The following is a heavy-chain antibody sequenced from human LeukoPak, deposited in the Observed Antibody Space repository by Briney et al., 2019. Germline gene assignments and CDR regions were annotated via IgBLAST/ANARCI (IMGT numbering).Heavy chain of an antibody. CDR1: GFTFSIYA. V-gene: IGHV3-23*01. Sequence: GGSLRLSCAASGFTFSIYAMSWVRQAPGKGLEWVSSISGSGGNTYYADSVKGRFTISRDNSKNTLYLQMNSLRAEDTAVYYCANLWSGIVVATSCDYWGQGTLDTVSS. CDR2: ISGSGGNT. CDR3: ANLWSGIVVATSCDY. D-gene: IGHD1-26*01. J-gene: IGHJ4*02.